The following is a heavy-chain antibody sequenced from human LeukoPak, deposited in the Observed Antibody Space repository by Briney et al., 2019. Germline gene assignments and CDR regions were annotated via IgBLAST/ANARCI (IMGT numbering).Heavy chain of an antibody. CDR2: IRYDGSNK. J-gene: IGHJ5*02. D-gene: IGHD1-7*01. Sequence: GGSLRLSCAASGFTFISYGMHWVRQAPGKGLEWVAFIRYDGSNKYYADSVKGRFTISRDNARNSLYLQMNSLRAEDTAVYYCARDSGGVTGTTSWFDPWGQGTLVTVSS. CDR3: ARDSGGVTGTTSWFDP. CDR1: GFTFISYG. V-gene: IGHV3-30*02.